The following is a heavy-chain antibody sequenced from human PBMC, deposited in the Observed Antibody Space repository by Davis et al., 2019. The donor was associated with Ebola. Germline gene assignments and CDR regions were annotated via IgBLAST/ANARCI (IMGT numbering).Heavy chain of an antibody. CDR2: ISSSGSTI. D-gene: IGHD3-10*01. CDR3: ARVGLWFGDNLGYYFDY. Sequence: GESLKISCAASGFTFSDYYMSWIRQAPGKGLEWVSYISSSGSTIYYADSVKGRFTISRDNAKNSLYLQMNSLRAEDTAVYYCARVGLWFGDNLGYYFDYWGQGTLVTVSS. J-gene: IGHJ4*02. V-gene: IGHV3-11*01. CDR1: GFTFSDYY.